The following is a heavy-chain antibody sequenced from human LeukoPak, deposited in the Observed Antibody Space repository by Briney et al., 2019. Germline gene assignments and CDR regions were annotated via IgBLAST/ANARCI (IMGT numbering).Heavy chain of an antibody. CDR3: ARVRYSYSTDYWSRTGLGDYHNKYYYYMDV. V-gene: IGHV4-34*01. CDR2: IQHSGAT. CDR1: GGSPTTYS. Sequence: PSQTMSLTCPVYGGSPTTYSWTWNRQPPGKGLEWNGEIQHSGATNHNTSLMTRVIMSVATSKKQISLKVSSVTPAATAVNTGARVRYSYSTDYWSRTGLGDYHNKYYYYMDVWGKGTTVSV. J-gene: IGHJ6*03. D-gene: IGHD5-18*01.